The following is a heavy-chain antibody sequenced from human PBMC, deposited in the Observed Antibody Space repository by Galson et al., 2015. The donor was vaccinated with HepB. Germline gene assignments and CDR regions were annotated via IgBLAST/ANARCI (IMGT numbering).Heavy chain of an antibody. CDR3: ASNRVGAIFDY. V-gene: IGHV3-23*01. D-gene: IGHD1-26*01. J-gene: IGHJ4*02. Sequence: SLRLSCAATGFTFSTYAMSWVRQAPGKGLERVSAIGQRGGNTYYADSVRGRFTISRDNSRKTVYLQMNSLRVDDTAVYYCASNRVGAIFDYWGQGALVAVSS. CDR2: IGQRGGNT. CDR1: GFTFSTYA.